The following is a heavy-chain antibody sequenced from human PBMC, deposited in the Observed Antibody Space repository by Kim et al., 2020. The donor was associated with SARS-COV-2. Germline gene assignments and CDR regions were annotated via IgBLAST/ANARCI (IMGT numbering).Heavy chain of an antibody. J-gene: IGHJ4*02. CDR2: VYYSGST. Sequence: SETLSLTCTVSGGSISSYYWSWIRQPPGKGLEWIGYVYYSGSTNYNPSLKSRVTISVDTSKNRFSLKLSSVTATDTAMYYCATLTGAFGPFDYWGQGTLVTVSS. CDR3: ATLTGAFGPFDY. D-gene: IGHD7-27*01. V-gene: IGHV4-59*08. CDR1: GGSISSYY.